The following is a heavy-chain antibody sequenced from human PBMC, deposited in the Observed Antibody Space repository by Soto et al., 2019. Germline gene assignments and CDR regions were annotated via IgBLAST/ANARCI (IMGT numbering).Heavy chain of an antibody. D-gene: IGHD3-3*01. CDR3: ARDRIAYDFWSGYYTQTGYGMDV. Sequence: QVQLVQSGAEVKKPGASVKVSCKASGYTFTGYYMHWVRQAPGQGLEWMGWINPNSGGTNYAQKFQGWVTMTRDTSSSTAYMELSRLRSDDTAVYYCARDRIAYDFWSGYYTQTGYGMDVWGQGTTVTVSS. J-gene: IGHJ6*02. V-gene: IGHV1-2*04. CDR1: GYTFTGYY. CDR2: INPNSGGT.